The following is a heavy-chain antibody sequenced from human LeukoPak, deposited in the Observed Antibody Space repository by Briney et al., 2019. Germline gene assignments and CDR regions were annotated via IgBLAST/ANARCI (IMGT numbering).Heavy chain of an antibody. CDR2: ISWNSGSI. CDR1: GFTFDDYA. D-gene: IGHD3-10*01. V-gene: IGHV3-9*01. Sequence: GGSLRLSCAASGFTFDDYAMHWVRQAPGKGLEWVSGISWNSGSIGYADSVKGRFTISRDNAKNSLYLQMNSLRAEDTALYYCAKDLPYYYGSGVGDWGQGTLVTVSS. CDR3: AKDLPYYYGSGVGD. J-gene: IGHJ4*02.